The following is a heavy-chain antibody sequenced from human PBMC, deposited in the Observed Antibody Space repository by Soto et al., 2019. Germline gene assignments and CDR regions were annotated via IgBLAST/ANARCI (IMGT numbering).Heavy chain of an antibody. J-gene: IGHJ4*02. D-gene: IGHD3-10*01. CDR3: AKPRITMVQGYFDY. Sequence: GESLRLSCAASGFTFSSYAMSWVRQAPGKGLEWVSAISGSGGSTYYADSVKGRFTIARDNSKNTLYLQMNSLRAEDTAVYYCAKPRITMVQGYFDYWGQGTLVTVSS. CDR1: GFTFSSYA. V-gene: IGHV3-23*01. CDR2: ISGSGGST.